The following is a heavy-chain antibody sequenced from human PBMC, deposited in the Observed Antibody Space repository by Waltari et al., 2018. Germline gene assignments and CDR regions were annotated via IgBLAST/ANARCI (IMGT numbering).Heavy chain of an antibody. Sequence: QLQLQESGSGLVKPSQTLSLTCAVSGGSISSGGYSWSWIRQPPGKGLEWIGYIYHSGSTYYNPSLKSRVTISVDRSKNQFSLKLSSVTAADTAVYYCARRGAPWGRSGWFDPWGQGTLVTVSS. CDR2: IYHSGST. J-gene: IGHJ5*02. D-gene: IGHD3-16*01. CDR1: GGSISSGGYS. CDR3: ARRGAPWGRSGWFDP. V-gene: IGHV4-30-2*01.